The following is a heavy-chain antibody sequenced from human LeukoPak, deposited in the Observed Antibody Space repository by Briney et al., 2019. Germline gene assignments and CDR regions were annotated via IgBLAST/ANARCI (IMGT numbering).Heavy chain of an antibody. CDR2: IYTSGST. CDR1: GGSISSYY. V-gene: IGHV4-4*07. D-gene: IGHD6-13*01. J-gene: IGHJ4*02. Sequence: SETLSLTCTASGGSISSYYWSWIRQPAGKGLEWIGRIYTSGSTNYNPSLKSRVTISVDTSKNQFSLKLSSVTAADTAVYYCARHAKTSWAAVGTFDYWGQGTLVTVSS. CDR3: ARHAKTSWAAVGTFDY.